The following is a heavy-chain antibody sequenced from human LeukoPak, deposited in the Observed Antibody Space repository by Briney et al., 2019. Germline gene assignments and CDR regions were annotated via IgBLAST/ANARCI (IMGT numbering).Heavy chain of an antibody. J-gene: IGHJ4*02. D-gene: IGHD2-2*01. CDR2: ISGSGGGT. CDR1: GFTFSSYA. Sequence: GGSLRLSCAASGFTFSSYAMSWVRQAPGKGREWVSAISGSGGGTYYADSVKGRFTLSRDNSKNTLYLQMNSLRAEDTAVYYCAKDSCSSTSCYWDYWGQGTLVTVSS. V-gene: IGHV3-23*01. CDR3: AKDSCSSTSCYWDY.